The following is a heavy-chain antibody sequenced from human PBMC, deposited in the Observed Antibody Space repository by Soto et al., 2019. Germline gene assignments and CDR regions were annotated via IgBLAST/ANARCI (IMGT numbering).Heavy chain of an antibody. Sequence: SQTLSLTCAISGDSVSSNSAAWNWIRQSPSRGLEWLGRTYYRSKWYNDYAVSVKSRITINPDTSKNQFSLQLNSVTPEDTAVYYCARDREAAMAGTVYYYYGMDVWGQGTKVTVSS. V-gene: IGHV6-1*01. CDR3: ARDREAAMAGTVYYYYGMDV. CDR1: GDSVSSNSAA. CDR2: TYYRSKWYN. J-gene: IGHJ6*02. D-gene: IGHD6-19*01.